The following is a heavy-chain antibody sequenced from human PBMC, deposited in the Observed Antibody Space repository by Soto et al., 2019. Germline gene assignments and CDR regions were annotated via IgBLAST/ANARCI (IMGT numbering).Heavy chain of an antibody. D-gene: IGHD6-13*01. CDR2: IYYSGST. CDR3: ARYSSSAAFDI. V-gene: IGHV4-31*03. J-gene: IGHJ3*02. CDR1: GGSISSGGYY. Sequence: SETRSLTCTVSGGSISSGGYYWSWIRQHPGKGLEWIGYIYYSGSTYYNPSLKSRVTISVDTSKNQFSLKLSSVTAADTAVYYCARYSSSAAFDIWGQGTMVTVSS.